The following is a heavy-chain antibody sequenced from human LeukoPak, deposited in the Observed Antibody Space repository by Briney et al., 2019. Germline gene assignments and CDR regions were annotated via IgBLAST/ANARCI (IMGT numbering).Heavy chain of an antibody. D-gene: IGHD6-13*01. CDR1: GGTFSSYA. CDR2: IISIFGTA. Sequence: SVKVSCKASGGTFSSYAISWVRQAPGQGLEWMGRIISIFGTANYAQKFQGRVTITADKSTSTAYMELSSLRSEDTAVYYCARFSSWYKDEYFQHWGQGTLVTVSS. CDR3: ARFSSWYKDEYFQH. V-gene: IGHV1-69*06. J-gene: IGHJ1*01.